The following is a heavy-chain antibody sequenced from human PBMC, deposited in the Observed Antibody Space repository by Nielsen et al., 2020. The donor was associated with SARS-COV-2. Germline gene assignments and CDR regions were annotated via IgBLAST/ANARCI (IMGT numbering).Heavy chain of an antibody. CDR2: IYSGGST. D-gene: IGHD3-22*01. V-gene: IGHV3-53*01. J-gene: IGHJ6*02. Sequence: GGSLRLSCAASGFTVSSNYMSWVRQAPGKGLEWVSVIYSGGSTYYADSVKGRFTISRDNSKNTLYLQMNSLRAEDTAVYYCARDLPYYYDSTIPVMYGMDVWGQGTTVTVSS. CDR1: GFTVSSNY. CDR3: ARDLPYYYDSTIPVMYGMDV.